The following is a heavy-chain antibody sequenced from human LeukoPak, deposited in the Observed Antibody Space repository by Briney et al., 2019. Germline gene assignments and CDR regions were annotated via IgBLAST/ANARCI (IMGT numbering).Heavy chain of an antibody. CDR3: TREGAYDSGTYGAGDY. CDR2: L. D-gene: IGHD3-10*01. J-gene: IGHJ4*02. CDR1: GFTFSSYW. Sequence: GGSLRLSCAASGFTFSSYWMHWARQAPGKGLVWVSRLYADSVKGRFIISRDNAKSTLYLQMNSLRADDTGVYYCTREGAYDSGTYGAGDYWGQGTLVTVSS. V-gene: IGHV3-74*01.